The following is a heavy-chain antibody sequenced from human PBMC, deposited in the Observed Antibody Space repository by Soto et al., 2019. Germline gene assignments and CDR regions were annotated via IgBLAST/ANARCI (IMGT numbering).Heavy chain of an antibody. J-gene: IGHJ3*01. CDR3: ARNIESAGPRATDAFDV. V-gene: IGHV1-3*01. Sequence: QVPLVQSGAGLKKPGASVNISCPASGFTFSDNLINWVRQVPGKGLAWMGWLNPDTGNTRYSETFQGRVTISRHPSASIAYLELSGMENEDTALYFCARNIESAGPRATDAFDVWGQGTMMTFSS. CDR1: GFTFSDNL. CDR2: LNPDTGNT.